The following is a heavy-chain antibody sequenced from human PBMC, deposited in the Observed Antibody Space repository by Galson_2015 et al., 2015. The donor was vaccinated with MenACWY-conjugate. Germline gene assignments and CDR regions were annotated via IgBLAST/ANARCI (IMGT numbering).Heavy chain of an antibody. D-gene: IGHD2-15*01. CDR2: FSGSSGSGGST. V-gene: IGHV3-23*01. J-gene: IGHJ4*02. Sequence: SLRLSCAASGFTFSSYAMSWVRQAPGKGLEWVSGFSGSSGSGGSTYYADSVRGRFTISRDNSKNTLYLHMNSLRVDDTAVYYCARGVAGVAADRVGYWGQGTLVTAS. CDR3: ARGVAGVAADRVGY. CDR1: GFTFSSYA.